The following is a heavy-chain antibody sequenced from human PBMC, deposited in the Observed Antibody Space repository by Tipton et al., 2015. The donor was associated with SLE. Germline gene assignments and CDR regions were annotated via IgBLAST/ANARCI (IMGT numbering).Heavy chain of an antibody. CDR2: ISYDGNNK. J-gene: IGHJ6*02. CDR1: GFTFSSYA. CDR3: ARGGWSGYFYYYTMDV. D-gene: IGHD2-15*01. V-gene: IGHV3-30-3*01. Sequence: SLRLSCAASGFTFSSYAMHWVRQAPGKGLEWVAVISYDGNNKYYAESVKGRFTISRDNSKYTLYVQMSSLKTEDTAVYYCARGGWSGYFYYYTMDVWGQGTTVTVSS.